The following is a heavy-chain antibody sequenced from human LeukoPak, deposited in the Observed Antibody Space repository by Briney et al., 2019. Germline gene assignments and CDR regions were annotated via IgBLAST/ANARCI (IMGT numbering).Heavy chain of an antibody. CDR2: ISYDGSNK. CDR1: GFTFSSYA. V-gene: IGHV3-30*04. D-gene: IGHD3-10*01. CDR3: ARDLSAVYGSGSSDYYYYYGMDV. Sequence: GRSLSLSCAASGFTFSSYAMHWVRQAPGKGLEWVAVISYDGSNKYYADSVKGRFTISRDNSKNTLYLQMNSLRAGDTAVYYCARDLSAVYGSGSSDYYYYYGMDVWGKGTTVTVSS. J-gene: IGHJ6*04.